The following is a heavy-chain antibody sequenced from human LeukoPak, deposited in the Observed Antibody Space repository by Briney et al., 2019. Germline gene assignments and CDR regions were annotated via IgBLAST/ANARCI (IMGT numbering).Heavy chain of an antibody. CDR3: ARANFLYCSSSTCLFDY. D-gene: IGHD2-2*01. Sequence: GGSLRLSCVASGFTVSDNYMNWVRQAPGKGLEWVSVIYSGGSAYYTDSVKGRFTISRDNSKNTLYLQMNSLRAEDTAVYYCARANFLYCSSSTCLFDYWGQGTLVTVSS. CDR2: IYSGGSA. V-gene: IGHV3-53*01. J-gene: IGHJ4*02. CDR1: GFTVSDNY.